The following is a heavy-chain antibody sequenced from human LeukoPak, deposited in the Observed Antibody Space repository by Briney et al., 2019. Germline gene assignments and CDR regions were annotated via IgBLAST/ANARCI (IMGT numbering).Heavy chain of an antibody. V-gene: IGHV4-59*08. CDR2: IYYSGNT. J-gene: IGHJ4*02. CDR3: ARHDRSGYYQFDY. CDR1: GGSISSYY. D-gene: IGHD3-22*01. Sequence: KPSEALSLTCTVSGGSISSYYWSWIRQPPGKGLEWVAYIYYSGNTNYNPSLKSRITISVDTSKSQFSLKLSSVTAADTAVYYCARHDRSGYYQFDYWGQGTLVTVSS.